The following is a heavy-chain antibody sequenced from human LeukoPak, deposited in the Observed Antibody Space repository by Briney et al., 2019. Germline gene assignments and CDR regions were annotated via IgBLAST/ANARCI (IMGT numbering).Heavy chain of an antibody. J-gene: IGHJ4*02. D-gene: IGHD3-22*01. Sequence: GGSLRLSCTVSGFRIDKYWMNWVRQAPGKGLEWVSYISSGSSSTYYADSVKGRFTISRDNAKNSLYLQMNSLRAADTAVYYCARGSPYYDTSGYYNFWGQGTLVTVSS. CDR1: GFRIDKYW. V-gene: IGHV3-48*04. CDR3: ARGSPYYDTSGYYNF. CDR2: ISSGSSST.